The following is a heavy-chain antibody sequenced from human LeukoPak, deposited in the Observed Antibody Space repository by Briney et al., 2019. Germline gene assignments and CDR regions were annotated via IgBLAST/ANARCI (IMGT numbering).Heavy chain of an antibody. D-gene: IGHD2-15*01. Sequence: KPSETLSLTPAVSGGSISSYYWSWVREPPGKGLEWIGYIYYSGSTNYNPSLKSRVTISVDTSKNQFSLKLSSVPDADTAVYYCARAQNEGYCSGGSCDAWFDPWGQGTLVTVSS. CDR2: IYYSGST. CDR3: ARAQNEGYCSGGSCDAWFDP. J-gene: IGHJ5*02. CDR1: GGSISSYY. V-gene: IGHV4-59*01.